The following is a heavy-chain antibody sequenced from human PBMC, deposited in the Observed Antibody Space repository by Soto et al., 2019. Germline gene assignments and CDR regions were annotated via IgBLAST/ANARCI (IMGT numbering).Heavy chain of an antibody. J-gene: IGHJ4*02. Sequence: GYLRLSCAASGFTFSRYAMSWVRQAPGKGLEWVSAISGSGGSTYYADSVKGRFTISRDNSKNTLYLQMNSLRAEDTAVYYCANHLREYQLLEYWGQGTLVTVSS. CDR2: ISGSGGST. CDR3: ANHLREYQLLEY. CDR1: GFTFSRYA. V-gene: IGHV3-23*01. D-gene: IGHD2-2*01.